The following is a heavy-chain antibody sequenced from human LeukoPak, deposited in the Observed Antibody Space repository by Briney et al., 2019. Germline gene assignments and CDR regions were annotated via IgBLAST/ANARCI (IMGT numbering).Heavy chain of an antibody. J-gene: IGHJ5*02. Sequence: SQTLSLTCTVSGGSISSGGYYWSWIRQHPGKGLEWIGYIYYSGSTYYNPSLKSRVTISVDTSKNQFSLKLSSVTAADTAVYYYARVDTAMAAFDPWGQGTLVTVSS. V-gene: IGHV4-31*03. CDR2: IYYSGST. CDR1: GGSISSGGYY. CDR3: ARVDTAMAAFDP. D-gene: IGHD5-18*01.